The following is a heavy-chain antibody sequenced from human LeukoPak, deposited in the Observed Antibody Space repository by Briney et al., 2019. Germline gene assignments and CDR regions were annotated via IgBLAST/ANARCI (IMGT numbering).Heavy chain of an antibody. CDR2: ISAYNGNT. D-gene: IGHD3-22*01. Sequence: ASVEVSCKASGYTFTSYGISWVRQAPGQGLEWMGWISAYNGNTNYAQKLQGRVTMTTDTSTSTAYMELRSLRSDDTAVYYCARIGTYYYDSSGYRKWDYWGQEPWSPSPQ. J-gene: IGHJ4*01. CDR3: ARIGTYYYDSSGYRKWDY. CDR1: GYTFTSYG. V-gene: IGHV1-18*01.